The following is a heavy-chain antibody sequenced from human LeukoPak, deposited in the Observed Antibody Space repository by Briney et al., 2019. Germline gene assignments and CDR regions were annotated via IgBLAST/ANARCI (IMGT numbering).Heavy chain of an antibody. V-gene: IGHV3-30*02. D-gene: IGHD1-26*01. Sequence: GGSLRLSCAASGFTFSSYGMHWVRQAPGKGLEWVAFVRYDGSNKYYADSVKGRFTISRDNSKNTLYLQMNSLRAEDTAVYYCAKGGGSYYVYFDYWGQGTLVTVSS. J-gene: IGHJ4*02. CDR3: AKGGGSYYVYFDY. CDR2: VRYDGSNK. CDR1: GFTFSSYG.